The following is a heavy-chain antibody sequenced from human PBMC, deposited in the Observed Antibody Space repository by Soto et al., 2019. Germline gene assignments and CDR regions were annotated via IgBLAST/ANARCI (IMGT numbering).Heavy chain of an antibody. CDR2: ISGSGGST. D-gene: IGHD3-22*01. Sequence: GGSLRLSCAASGLTFSSYAMSWVRQAPGKGLEWVSAISGSGGSTYYADSVKGRFTISRDNSKNTLYLQMNSLRAEDTAVYYCAKDGGYYDSSGSTEIYFVTWREGIMVTV. CDR1: GLTFSSYA. V-gene: IGHV3-23*01. J-gene: IGHJ3*02. CDR3: AKDGGYYDSSGSTEIYFVT.